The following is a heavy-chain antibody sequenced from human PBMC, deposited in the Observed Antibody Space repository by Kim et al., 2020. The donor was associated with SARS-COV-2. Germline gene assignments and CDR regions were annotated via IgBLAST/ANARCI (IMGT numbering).Heavy chain of an antibody. CDR2: VSYDGSNK. CDR3: ASSPKDNWFDP. J-gene: IGHJ5*02. Sequence: GGSLRLSCAASGFTFSSYGMHWVRQAPGKGLEWVAVVSYDGSNKYYADSVKGRFTISRDNSKNTLYLQMNSLRAEDTAVYYCASSPKDNWFDPWGQGTLV. V-gene: IGHV3-33*05. CDR1: GFTFSSYG.